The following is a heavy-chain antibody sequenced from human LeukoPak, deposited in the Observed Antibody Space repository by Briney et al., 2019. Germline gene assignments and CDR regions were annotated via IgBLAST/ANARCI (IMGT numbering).Heavy chain of an antibody. V-gene: IGHV4-34*01. CDR3: ARYSGYYLSYFDY. CDR2: INHSGST. CDR1: GFTFSDYY. Sequence: GSLRLSCAASGFTFSDYYMSWIRQAPGKGLEWIGEINHSGSTNYNPSLKSRVTISVDTSKNQFSLKLSSVTAADTAVYYCARYSGYYLSYFDYWGQGTLVTVSS. D-gene: IGHD3-22*01. J-gene: IGHJ4*02.